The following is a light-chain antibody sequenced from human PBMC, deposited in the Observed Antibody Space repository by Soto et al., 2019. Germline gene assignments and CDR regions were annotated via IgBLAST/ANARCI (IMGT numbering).Light chain of an antibody. CDR2: DAS. CDR1: QSVSSQ. J-gene: IGKJ4*01. Sequence: EIVLTQSPATLSLSPGERATLSCRASQSVSSQLAWYRQKPGQAPRLLIYDASNRDTGIPASFSGSGSGTDFTLTIRSLEPEDFAILYCQQRSSWPLLTFGGGTTVEIK. CDR3: QQRSSWPLLT. V-gene: IGKV3-11*01.